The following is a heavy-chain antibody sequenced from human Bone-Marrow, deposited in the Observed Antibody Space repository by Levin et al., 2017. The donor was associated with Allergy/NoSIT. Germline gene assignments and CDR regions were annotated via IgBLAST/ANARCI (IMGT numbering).Heavy chain of an antibody. J-gene: IGHJ6*02. CDR1: GFTFSTYA. D-gene: IGHD6-19*01. V-gene: IGHV3-23*01. CDR3: AKVRGSSGWSHFYAMDV. CDR2: ISGSGDTS. Sequence: GESLKISCAASGFTFSTYAMRWVRQAPGKGLEWVSHISGSGDTSYYGDSVKGRFTISRDNSKNTLDLQMNSLKAEDTAMYYCAKVRGSSGWSHFYAMDVWGQGTTVTVSS.